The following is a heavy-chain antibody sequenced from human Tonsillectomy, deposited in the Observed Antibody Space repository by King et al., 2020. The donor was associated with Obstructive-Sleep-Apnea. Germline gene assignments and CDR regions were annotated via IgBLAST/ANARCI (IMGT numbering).Heavy chain of an antibody. J-gene: IGHJ4*02. Sequence: QVQLVESGGGVVQPGRSLRLSCAASGFTFSRYGMHCVRQAPGKGLGWVAVISYDGSSKFYAASVKGRFTISRDNSKNKLYLQMNSMRAEDTAVYYFVKVGYSSIWTPDYWGQGTLVTVSS. CDR2: ISYDGSSK. CDR1: GFTFSRYG. D-gene: IGHD6-13*01. CDR3: VKVGYSSIWTPDY. V-gene: IGHV3-30*18.